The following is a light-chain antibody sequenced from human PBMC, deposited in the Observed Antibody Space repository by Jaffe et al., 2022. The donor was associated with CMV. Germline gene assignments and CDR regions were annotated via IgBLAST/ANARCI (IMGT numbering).Light chain of an antibody. Sequence: DIQMTQSPSAMSASIGDRVTITCRASPGISNNLAWFQQKPGKAPKRLIYAASSLQSGVPSRFSGSGSGTEFTLTISSLQPEDFATYYCLQHNSYPRTFGQGTKLEIE. V-gene: IGKV1-17*03. J-gene: IGKJ2*02. CDR2: AAS. CDR1: PGISNN. CDR3: LQHNSYPRT.